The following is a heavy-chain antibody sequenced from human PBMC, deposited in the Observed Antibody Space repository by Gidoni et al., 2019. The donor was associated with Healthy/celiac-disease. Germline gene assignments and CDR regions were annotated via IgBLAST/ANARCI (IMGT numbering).Heavy chain of an antibody. CDR1: GYSISSGYY. J-gene: IGHJ4*02. CDR3: ARLIVGATTPCFDY. V-gene: IGHV4-38-2*02. Sequence: QVQLQESGPGLVKPSETLSLTCTVSGYSISSGYYWGWIRQPPGKGLELIGSIYHSGSTYYNPSLKSRVTISVDTSKNQFSLKLSSVTAADTAVYYCARLIVGATTPCFDYWGQGTLVTVSS. CDR2: IYHSGST. D-gene: IGHD1-26*01.